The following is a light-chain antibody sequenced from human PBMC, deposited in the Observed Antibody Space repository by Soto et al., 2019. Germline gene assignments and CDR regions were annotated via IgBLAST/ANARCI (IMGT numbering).Light chain of an antibody. CDR3: QQRSNWPLT. V-gene: IGKV3-11*01. CDR2: DTS. CDR1: QSISGY. J-gene: IGKJ4*01. Sequence: EIVLTQSPATLSLSPGDRATLSCRASQSISGYLAWYQQKPGQAPRLLIFDTSERATGIPARFSGSGSETDCTLTISSLEPEDFAVYYCQQRSNWPLTLGGGTKVDI.